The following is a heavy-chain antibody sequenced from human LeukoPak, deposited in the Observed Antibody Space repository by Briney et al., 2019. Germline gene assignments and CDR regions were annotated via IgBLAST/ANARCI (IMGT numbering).Heavy chain of an antibody. V-gene: IGHV4-39*07. CDR3: ARGRTIFGVVIIGAYYFDY. J-gene: IGHJ4*02. CDR1: GGSISSSSYY. D-gene: IGHD3-3*01. Sequence: PSETLSLTCAVSGGSISSSSYYWGWIRQPPGKGLEWIGSIYYSGSTNYNPSLKSRVTISVDTSKNQFSLKLSSVTAADTAVYYCARGRTIFGVVIIGAYYFDYWGQGTLVTVSS. CDR2: IYYSGST.